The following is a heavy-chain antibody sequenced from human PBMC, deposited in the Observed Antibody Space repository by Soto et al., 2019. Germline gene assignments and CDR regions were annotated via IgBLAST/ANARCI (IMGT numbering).Heavy chain of an antibody. V-gene: IGHV3-23*01. CDR2: ISGSGGST. CDR1: GFTFSSYA. J-gene: IGHJ4*02. D-gene: IGHD2-2*01. CDR3: AKDISYCSSTSCYSVTVY. Sequence: GGSLRLSCAASGFTFSSYAMSWVRQAPGKGLEWVSAISGSGGSTYYADSVKGRFTISRDNSKNTLYLQMNSLRAEDTAVYYCAKDISYCSSTSCYSVTVYWGQGTLVTVSS.